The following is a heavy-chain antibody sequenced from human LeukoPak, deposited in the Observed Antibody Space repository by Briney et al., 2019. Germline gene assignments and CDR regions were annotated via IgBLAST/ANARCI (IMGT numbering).Heavy chain of an antibody. CDR2: INPNSGGR. V-gene: IGHV1-2*02. CDR3: ARXTSGSYLDHFEY. Sequence: ASVKVSCKASGYTFTGYYMHWVRQAPGQGLEWMGWINPNSGGRNSAQRFQGRVTMTSDTSTSTAYVELSRLRSDDTAVYYCARXTSGSYLDHFEYWGQGTLVTVSS. D-gene: IGHD1-26*01. CDR1: GYTFTGYY. J-gene: IGHJ4*02.